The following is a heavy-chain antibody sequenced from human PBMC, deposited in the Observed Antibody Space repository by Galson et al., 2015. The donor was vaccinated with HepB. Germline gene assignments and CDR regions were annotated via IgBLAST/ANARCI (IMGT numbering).Heavy chain of an antibody. Sequence: SLRLSCAASGFTFTNAWMNWVRQAPGKGLEWVGHIKTKTDAGTTDYAAPVKGRFTISRDDSKNTLYLQMSSLKASDTAMYYCARRLVPAAHPVFWYFDLWGRGTLVTVSS. D-gene: IGHD2-2*01. CDR3: ARRLVPAAHPVFWYFDL. CDR2: IKTKTDAGTT. J-gene: IGHJ2*01. V-gene: IGHV3-15*07. CDR1: GFTFTNAW.